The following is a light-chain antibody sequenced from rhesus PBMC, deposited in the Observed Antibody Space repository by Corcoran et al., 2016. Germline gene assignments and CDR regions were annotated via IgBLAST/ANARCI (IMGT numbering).Light chain of an antibody. CDR2: LAT. V-gene: IGKV4-1*01. CDR3: QQHYSSPLT. J-gene: IGKJ4*01. CDR1: QSLSYSSNNKNY. Sequence: DIVMTQSPDSLAVSLGERVTINCKSSQSLSYSSNNKNYFAWYQQKPGQAPKLFIYLATNRESGAPNRFSGSGSGTDFTLTIGGLRAEDVAVYFCQQHYSSPLTFGGGTKVELK.